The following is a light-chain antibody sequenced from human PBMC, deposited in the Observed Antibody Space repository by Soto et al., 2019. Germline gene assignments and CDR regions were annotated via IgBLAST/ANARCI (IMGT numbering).Light chain of an antibody. J-gene: IGLJ3*02. CDR1: SSDVGGYNY. CDR2: DVS. CDR3: PSYTTSSTVV. V-gene: IGLV2-14*03. Sequence: QSALTQPASVSGSPGQSITISCPGTSSDVGGYNYVSWYQQHPGKAPQLMIYDVSNRPSGISNRFSGAKSGNTASLTISGLQTEDEADYYCPSYTTSSTVVFGGGTKLSVL.